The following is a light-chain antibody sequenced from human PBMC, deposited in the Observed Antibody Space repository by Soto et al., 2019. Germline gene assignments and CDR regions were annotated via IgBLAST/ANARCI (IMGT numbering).Light chain of an antibody. CDR3: QVWDPALRV. J-gene: IGLJ2*01. V-gene: IGLV3-9*01. CDR2: RDS. CDR1: NIGSKN. Sequence: SYELTQPLSVSVALGQTARITCGGNNIGSKNVHWYQQKPGQAPVLVIYRDSNRPSGIPERFSGSNSGNTATLTISRAQAGDEADYYCQVWDPALRVFGGGTKLTVL.